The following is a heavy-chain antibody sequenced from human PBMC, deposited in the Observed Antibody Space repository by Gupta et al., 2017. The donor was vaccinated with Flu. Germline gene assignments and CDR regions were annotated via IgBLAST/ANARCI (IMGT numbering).Heavy chain of an antibody. D-gene: IGHD3-22*01. Sequence: QVQLVESGGGVVQPGRSLRLSCAASGFTFSSYGMHWVRPAPGKGLEWVAVIWYDGSNKYYADSVKGRFTISRDNSKNTLYLQMNSLRAEDTAVYYCARGWGYYDSSGSGFDYWGQGTLVTVSS. J-gene: IGHJ4*02. CDR1: GFTFSSYG. CDR3: ARGWGYYDSSGSGFDY. V-gene: IGHV3-33*01. CDR2: IWYDGSNK.